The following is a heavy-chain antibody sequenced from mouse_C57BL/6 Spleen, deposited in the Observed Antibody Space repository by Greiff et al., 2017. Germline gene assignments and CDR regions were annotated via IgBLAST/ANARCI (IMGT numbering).Heavy chain of an antibody. CDR3: ARGESTRGYFDD. CDR1: GYSITSGYY. V-gene: IGHV3-6*01. J-gene: IGHJ1*03. CDR2: ISYDVSN. D-gene: IGHD3-3*01. Sequence: EVKLVESGPGLVKPSQSLSLTCSVTGYSITSGYYWNWIRQFPGNKLEWMGYISYDVSNNYNQSLKHPISITPDTSKNQFFLKLDSVTTEGTATDDCARGESTRGYFDDWGTGTTVTVSS.